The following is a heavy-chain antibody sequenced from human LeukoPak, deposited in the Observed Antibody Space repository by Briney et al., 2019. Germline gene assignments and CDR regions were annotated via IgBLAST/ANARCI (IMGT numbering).Heavy chain of an antibody. CDR1: GFTFSDYY. CDR2: ISSSGSTI. Sequence: GGSLRLSCAASGFTFSDYYMSWIRQAPGKGLEWVSYISSSGSTIYYADSVKGRFTISRDNAKNSLYLQMSSLRAEDTAVYYCARVGQQWLVMGAFDIWGQGTMVTVSS. V-gene: IGHV3-11*01. D-gene: IGHD6-19*01. J-gene: IGHJ3*02. CDR3: ARVGQQWLVMGAFDI.